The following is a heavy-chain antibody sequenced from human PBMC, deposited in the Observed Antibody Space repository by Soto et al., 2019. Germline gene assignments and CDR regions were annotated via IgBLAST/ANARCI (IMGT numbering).Heavy chain of an antibody. J-gene: IGHJ4*02. V-gene: IGHV4-31*03. CDR1: GFSISSGCYY. CDR2: IYYSGSP. CDR3: ARVRGRDFDY. Sequence: SETLSLTCTVSGFSISSGCYYWSWIRQHPGKGLEWIGYIYYSGSPYYNPSLKSRVTISVDTSKNQFSLKLSSVTAADTAVYYCARVRGRDFDYWGQGTLVNVSS.